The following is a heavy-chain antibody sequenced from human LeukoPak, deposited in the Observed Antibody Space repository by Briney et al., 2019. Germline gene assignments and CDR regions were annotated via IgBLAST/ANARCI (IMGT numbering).Heavy chain of an antibody. J-gene: IGHJ4*02. CDR3: ARDRTTVTVFDY. V-gene: IGHV3-21*01. D-gene: IGHD4-17*01. Sequence: PGGSLRPSCAASGFTFSSYSMNWVRQAPGKGLEWVSSISSSSSYIYYADSVKGRFTISRGNAKNTLYLQMNSLRADDTAVYYCARDRTTVTVFDYWGQGTLVTVSS. CDR1: GFTFSSYS. CDR2: ISSSSSYI.